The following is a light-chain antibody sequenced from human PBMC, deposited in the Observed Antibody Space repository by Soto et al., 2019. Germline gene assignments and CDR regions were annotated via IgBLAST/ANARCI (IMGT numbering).Light chain of an antibody. CDR3: QQYYTPPLT. CDR1: QSFLHSSKNKNY. V-gene: IGKV4-1*01. Sequence: DIVLTQSPDSLAVSLGERATINCKSSQSFLHSSKNKNYLAWYQQKPGQPPKMLIYWASTRESGVPDRFSGSGSGTDFTLTISSLQAEDVAVYYCQQYYTPPLTFGGGTKVEIK. J-gene: IGKJ4*01. CDR2: WAS.